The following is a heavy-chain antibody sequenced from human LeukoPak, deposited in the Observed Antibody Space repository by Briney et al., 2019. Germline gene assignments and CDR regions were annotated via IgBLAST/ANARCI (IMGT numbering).Heavy chain of an antibody. D-gene: IGHD5-18*01. CDR1: GGSIGGGSYY. CDR3: ARSGYSSHFDY. CDR2: IYTSGST. J-gene: IGHJ4*02. V-gene: IGHV4-61*02. Sequence: SETLSLTCTVSGGSIGGGSYYWSWIRQPAGKGLGWIGRIYTSGSTNYNPSLKSRVTISVDTSKNQFSLKLSSVTAADTAVYYCARSGYSSHFDYWGQGTLVTVSS.